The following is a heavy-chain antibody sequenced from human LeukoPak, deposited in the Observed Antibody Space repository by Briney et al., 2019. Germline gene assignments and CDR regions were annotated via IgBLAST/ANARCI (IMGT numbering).Heavy chain of an antibody. Sequence: GGSLRLSCAASGFTFSSYEMNWVRQAPGKGLEWVSYISSSGSTIYYADSVKGRFTISRDNAKNSLYLQMNSLRAEDTAVYYCAGEGSSWYDVYWGQGTLSPSPQ. J-gene: IGHJ4*02. CDR2: ISSSGSTI. CDR1: GFTFSSYE. CDR3: AGEGSSWYDVY. D-gene: IGHD6-13*01. V-gene: IGHV3-48*03.